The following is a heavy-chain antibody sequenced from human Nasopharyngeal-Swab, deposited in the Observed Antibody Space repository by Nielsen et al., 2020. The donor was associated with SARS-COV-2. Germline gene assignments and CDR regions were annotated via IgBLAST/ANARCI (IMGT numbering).Heavy chain of an antibody. CDR1: GGTFSSYA. CDR2: IIPILGIA. V-gene: IGHV1-69*10. D-gene: IGHD2-21*02. J-gene: IGHJ5*02. Sequence: SLKVSCKASGGTFSSYAISWVRQAPGQGLEWMGGIIPILGIANYAQKFQGRVTITADKSTSTAYMELSSLRSEDTAVYYCAREKAYCGGDCYHWFDPWGQGTLVTVSS. CDR3: AREKAYCGGDCYHWFDP.